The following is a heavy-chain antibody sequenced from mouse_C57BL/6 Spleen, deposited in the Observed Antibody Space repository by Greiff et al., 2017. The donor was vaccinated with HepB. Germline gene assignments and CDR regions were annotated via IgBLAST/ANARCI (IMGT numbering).Heavy chain of an antibody. Sequence: QVQLQQPGAELVKPGASVKLSCKASGYTFTSYWMQWVKQRPGQGLEWIGEIDPSDSYTNYNQKFKGKATLTVDTSSSPAYMQRSSLTSEDSAVYYCARNYYFYYFDYWGQGTTLTVSS. J-gene: IGHJ2*01. CDR1: GYTFTSYW. D-gene: IGHD1-1*01. CDR3: ARNYYFYYFDY. V-gene: IGHV1-50*01. CDR2: IDPSDSYT.